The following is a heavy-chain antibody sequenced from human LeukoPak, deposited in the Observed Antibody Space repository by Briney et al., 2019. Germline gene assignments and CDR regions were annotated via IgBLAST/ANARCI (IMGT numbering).Heavy chain of an antibody. V-gene: IGHV3-30-3*01. CDR3: ARAYGSGSYFQNNWFDP. CDR2: ISYDGSNK. D-gene: IGHD3-10*01. J-gene: IGHJ5*02. CDR1: GFTFSSYA. Sequence: GGSLRLSCAASGFTFSSYAMHWVRQAPGKGLEWVAVISYDGSNKYYADSVKGRFTISRDNSKNTLYLQMNSLRAEDTAVYYCARAYGSGSYFQNNWFDPWGQGTLVTVSS.